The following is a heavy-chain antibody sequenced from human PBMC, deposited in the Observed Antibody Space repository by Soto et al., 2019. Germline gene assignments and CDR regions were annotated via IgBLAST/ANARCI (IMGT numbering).Heavy chain of an antibody. D-gene: IGHD6-19*01. Sequence: PGGSLRLSCAASGFTVSSNYMSWVRQAPGKGLEWVSVIYSGGSTYYADSVKGRFTISRDNSKNTLYLQMNSLRAEDTAVYYCAKSPQPIAVAGTVVWFDPWGQGTLVTVSS. V-gene: IGHV3-53*01. CDR2: IYSGGST. CDR1: GFTVSSNY. CDR3: AKSPQPIAVAGTVVWFDP. J-gene: IGHJ5*02.